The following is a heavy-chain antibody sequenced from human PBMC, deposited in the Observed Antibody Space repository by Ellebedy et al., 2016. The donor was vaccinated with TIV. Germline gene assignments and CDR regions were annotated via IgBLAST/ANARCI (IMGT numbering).Heavy chain of an antibody. CDR2: ISGSGGST. D-gene: IGHD5-12*01. CDR3: ARDQEWLGYFDY. Sequence: PGGSLRLSCAASGFTFSIYAMSWVRQAPGKGLEWVSGISGSGGSTYYADSVKGRFTISRDNSKNTVYLQMNSLRAEDTAVYYCARDQEWLGYFDYWGQGTLVTVSS. J-gene: IGHJ4*02. CDR1: GFTFSIYA. V-gene: IGHV3-23*01.